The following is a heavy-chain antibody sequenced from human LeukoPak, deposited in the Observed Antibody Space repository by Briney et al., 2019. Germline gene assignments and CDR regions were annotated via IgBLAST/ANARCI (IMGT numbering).Heavy chain of an antibody. Sequence: PSETLSLTCTVSGGSISSYYWSWIRQPPGKGLEWIGYIYYSGSTYYNPSLKSRVTISVDTSKNQFSLKLSSVTAADTAVYYCARERVRGYSYGSIDYWGQGTLVTVSS. CDR3: ARERVRGYSYGSIDY. D-gene: IGHD5-18*01. CDR2: IYYSGST. V-gene: IGHV4-59*12. J-gene: IGHJ4*02. CDR1: GGSISSYY.